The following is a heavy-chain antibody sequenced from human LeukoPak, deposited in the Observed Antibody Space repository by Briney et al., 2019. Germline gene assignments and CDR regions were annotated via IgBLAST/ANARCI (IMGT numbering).Heavy chain of an antibody. CDR3: AKDLRYSSGWSTDY. Sequence: VGSLRLSCAASGFTFSSYAMSWVRQAPGKGLEWVSAISGSGGSTYYADSVKGRFTISRDNSKNTLYLQMNSLRAEDTAVYYCAKDLRYSSGWSTDYWGQGTLVTVSS. CDR2: ISGSGGST. J-gene: IGHJ4*02. D-gene: IGHD6-19*01. V-gene: IGHV3-23*01. CDR1: GFTFSSYA.